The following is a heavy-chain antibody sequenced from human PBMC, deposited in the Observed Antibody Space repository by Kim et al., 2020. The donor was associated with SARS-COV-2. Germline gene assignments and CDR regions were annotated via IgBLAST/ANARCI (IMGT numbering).Heavy chain of an antibody. V-gene: IGHV1-18*01. CDR2: ISAYNGNT. J-gene: IGHJ4*02. CDR3: ARFDGDYEVNLLDY. CDR1: GYTFTSYG. Sequence: ASVKVSCKASGYTFTSYGISWVRQAPGQGLEWMGWISAYNGNTNYAQKLQGRVTMTTDTSTSTAYMELRSLRSDDTAVYYCARFDGDYEVNLLDYWGQGTLVTVSS. D-gene: IGHD4-17*01.